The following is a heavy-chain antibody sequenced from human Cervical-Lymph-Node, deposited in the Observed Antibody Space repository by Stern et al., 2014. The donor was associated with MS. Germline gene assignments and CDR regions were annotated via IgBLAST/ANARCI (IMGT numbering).Heavy chain of an antibody. V-gene: IGHV3-33*01. CDR3: ARTKLRFLEWDRAYGMDV. Sequence: QLVQYGGGVVQPGRSLRLSCAASGFTFSNYGMYWVRQAPGKGLGWVAVIWYDASKKYYADSVKGRFSISRDNSKKTLDLQMHSLRAEDTAVYYCARTKLRFLEWDRAYGMDVWGQGTTVTVSS. D-gene: IGHD3-3*01. CDR2: IWYDASKK. J-gene: IGHJ6*02. CDR1: GFTFSNYG.